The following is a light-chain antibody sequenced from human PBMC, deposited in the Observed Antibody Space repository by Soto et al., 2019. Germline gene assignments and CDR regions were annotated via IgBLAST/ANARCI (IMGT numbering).Light chain of an antibody. J-gene: IGKJ1*01. CDR2: DAS. Sequence: EIVMTQSPATLSVSHGERATLSCRASQSVSSSYLAWYQQKPDQAPRVLIYDASTRATGIPDRFSGSGSGTDFTLTISRLEPEDFAVYYCQQYGSSPRTFGQGTKVDIK. V-gene: IGKV3-20*01. CDR1: QSVSSSY. CDR3: QQYGSSPRT.